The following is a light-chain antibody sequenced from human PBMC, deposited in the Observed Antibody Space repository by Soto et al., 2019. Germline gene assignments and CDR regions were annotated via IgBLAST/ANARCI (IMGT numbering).Light chain of an antibody. J-gene: IGKJ2*01. V-gene: IGKV3-20*01. CDR2: GAS. CDR1: QRVSSNY. Sequence: IALTQSPGTLSLSPGERATLSCRASQRVSSNYVAWYQHKPGQAPRLLIHGASIRATGIPDRFSGSGSGTDFTLTISRLEPEDFAVYDCHQYGTLPYAFGQG. CDR3: HQYGTLPYA.